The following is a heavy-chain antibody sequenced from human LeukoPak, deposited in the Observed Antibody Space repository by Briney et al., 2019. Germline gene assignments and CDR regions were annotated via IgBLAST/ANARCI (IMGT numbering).Heavy chain of an antibody. Sequence: GGSLRLSCTASGFTFSSYAMSWVRQAPGKGLEWISSISAGGDITHYADSMQGRFTISRDNSKNTLYLQMNSLRAEDTAVYYCAKESPQFDYWGQGTLVTVS. V-gene: IGHV3-23*01. CDR2: ISAGGDIT. CDR1: GFTFSSYA. CDR3: AKESPQFDY. J-gene: IGHJ4*02.